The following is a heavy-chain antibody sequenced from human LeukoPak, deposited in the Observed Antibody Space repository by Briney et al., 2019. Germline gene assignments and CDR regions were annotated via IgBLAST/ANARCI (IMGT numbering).Heavy chain of an antibody. CDR1: GFTFSDYY. CDR3: ARMRDCYDSSGYDY. Sequence: TGGSLRLSCAASGFTFSDYYMSWIRQAPGKGLEWVSYISSSTSYTKYADSVKGRFTISRDNAKNSLYLQMNSLRGEDTAVYYCARMRDCYDSSGYDYWGPGTLLTVSS. V-gene: IGHV3-11*03. CDR2: ISSSTSYT. D-gene: IGHD3-22*01. J-gene: IGHJ4*02.